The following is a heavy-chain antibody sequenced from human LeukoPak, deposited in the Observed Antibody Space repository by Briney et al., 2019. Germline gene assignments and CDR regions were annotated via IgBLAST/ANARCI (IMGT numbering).Heavy chain of an antibody. CDR1: GYTFTSYG. J-gene: IGHJ4*02. D-gene: IGHD3-3*01. V-gene: IGHV1-18*01. Sequence: ASVKVSCKASGYTFTSYGISWVRQAPGQGLEWMGWISAYNGNTNYAQKLQGRVTMTTDTSTSTAYMELRSLRSDDTAVYYCARGRRYYDFWSGPVFDYWGQGPLVTVSS. CDR2: ISAYNGNT. CDR3: ARGRRYYDFWSGPVFDY.